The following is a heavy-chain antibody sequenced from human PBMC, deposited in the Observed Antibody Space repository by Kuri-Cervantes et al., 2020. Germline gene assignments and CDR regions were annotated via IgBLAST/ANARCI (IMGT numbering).Heavy chain of an antibody. V-gene: IGHV3-21*01. D-gene: IGHD6-13*01. CDR3: ARGSSSWYGFDY. CDR2: ISSSSSYI. J-gene: IGHJ4*02. CDR1: GFTFSSYS. Sequence: GESLTLSCAPSGFTFSSYSMNWVRQAPGKGLEWVSSISSSSSYIYYADSVKGRFTISRDNDKNSLYLHMDSLRAEDTAVYYCARGSSSWYGFDYWGQGTLVTVSS.